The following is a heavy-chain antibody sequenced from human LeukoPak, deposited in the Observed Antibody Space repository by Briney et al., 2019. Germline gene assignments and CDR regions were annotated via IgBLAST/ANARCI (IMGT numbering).Heavy chain of an antibody. CDR2: ISGSGGST. CDR3: AKVTSAVDVTPWYFDY. Sequence: PGGSLRLSCAASGFTFSSYAMSWVRQAPGKGLEWVSAISGSGGSTYYADSVKGRFTISRDNSKNTLYLQMNSLRAEDTAVYYCAKVTSAVDVTPWYFDYWGQGTLVTVSS. CDR1: GFTFSSYA. D-gene: IGHD6-19*01. V-gene: IGHV3-23*01. J-gene: IGHJ4*02.